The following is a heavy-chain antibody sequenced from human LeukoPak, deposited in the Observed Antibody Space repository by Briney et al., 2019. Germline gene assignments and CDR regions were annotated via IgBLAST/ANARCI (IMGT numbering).Heavy chain of an antibody. CDR3: ARARDGYDSDFDY. J-gene: IGHJ4*02. CDR1: GFTFSNYL. Sequence: GGSLRLSCVGSGFTFSNYLMNWVRQAPGKGLEWVSFISSAGGTIYYADAVKGRFTVSRDNAKNSLYLQMNSLRAEDTAVYYCARARDGYDSDFDYWGQGTLVTVSS. D-gene: IGHD5-12*01. V-gene: IGHV3-48*01. CDR2: ISSAGGTI.